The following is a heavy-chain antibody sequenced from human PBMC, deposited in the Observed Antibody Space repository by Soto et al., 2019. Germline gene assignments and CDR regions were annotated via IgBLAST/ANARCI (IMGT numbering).Heavy chain of an antibody. CDR3: AAGPLGYYYGMDV. CDR2: IYHSGST. Sequence: SETLSLTCAVSGGSISSSNWWSWVRQPPGKGLEWIGEIYHSGSTNYNPSLKSRVTISVDKSKNQFSLKLSSVTAADTAVYYCAAGPLGYYYGMDVWGQGTTVTVSS. V-gene: IGHV4-4*02. D-gene: IGHD7-27*01. J-gene: IGHJ6*02. CDR1: GGSISSSNW.